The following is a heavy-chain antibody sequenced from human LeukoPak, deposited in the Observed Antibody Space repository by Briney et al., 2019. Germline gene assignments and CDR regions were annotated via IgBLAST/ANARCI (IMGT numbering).Heavy chain of an antibody. Sequence: PSETLSLTCTVSGGSISSSNYYWGWIRQPPGKGLEWIGIIYYSGTTYYNPSLKSRVTISVDTSKNQFSLKLSSVTAADTAVYYCARDLYVYMDVWGKGTTVTVSS. J-gene: IGHJ6*03. CDR1: GGSISSSNYY. D-gene: IGHD3-16*01. CDR3: ARDLYVYMDV. CDR2: IYYSGTT. V-gene: IGHV4-39*07.